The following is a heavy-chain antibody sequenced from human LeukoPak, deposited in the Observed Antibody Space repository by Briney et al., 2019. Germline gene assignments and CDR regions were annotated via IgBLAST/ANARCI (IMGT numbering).Heavy chain of an antibody. V-gene: IGHV1-18*01. Sequence: ASVKVSCKASGYTFTTYGITWVRQAPGQGLEWMGWISAYNGNTDYAQKFQGRITMTTDTSTSRADMELRSLRSDDTAVYYCARVHAYCGTSTTSCLDYWGQGTLVTVSS. J-gene: IGHJ4*02. D-gene: IGHD1-7*01. CDR2: ISAYNGNT. CDR3: ARVHAYCGTSTTSCLDY. CDR1: GYTFTTYG.